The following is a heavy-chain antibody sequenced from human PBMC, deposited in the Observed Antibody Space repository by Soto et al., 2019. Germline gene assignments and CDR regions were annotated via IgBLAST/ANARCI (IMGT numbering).Heavy chain of an antibody. CDR2: IWYDGSNK. V-gene: IGHV3-33*01. D-gene: IGHD6-13*01. Sequence: GGSLRLSCAASGFTFSSYGMHWVRQAPGKGLEWVAVIWYDGSNKYYADSVKGRFTISRDNSKNTLYLQMNSLRAEDTAVYYCARRNANAAAGTRYYYGMDVWGQGTTVTVSS. CDR1: GFTFSSYG. CDR3: ARRNANAAAGTRYYYGMDV. J-gene: IGHJ6*02.